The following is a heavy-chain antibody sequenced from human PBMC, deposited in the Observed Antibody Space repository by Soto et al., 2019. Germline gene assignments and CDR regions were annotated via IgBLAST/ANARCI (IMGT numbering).Heavy chain of an antibody. CDR3: ARYLDCTNGVCYYYYYYGMDV. CDR1: GFTFSSYW. J-gene: IGHJ6*02. Sequence: EVQLVESGGGLVQPGGSLRLSCAASGFTFSSYWMSWVRQAPGKGLEWVANIKQDGSEKYYVDSVKGRFTISRDNAKNSLYLQMNSLRAEDTAVYYCARYLDCTNGVCYYYYYYGMDVWGQGTTVTVSS. V-gene: IGHV3-7*05. CDR2: IKQDGSEK. D-gene: IGHD2-8*01.